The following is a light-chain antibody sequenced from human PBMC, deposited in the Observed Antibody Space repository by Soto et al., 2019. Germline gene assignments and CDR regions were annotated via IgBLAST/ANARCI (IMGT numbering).Light chain of an antibody. Sequence: QSVLTQPRSVSGSPGQSVTISCTGTSSDVGGYNFVSWYQQHPGKAPHLVIYDVSQRPSGVPDRFSASKSGNTASLTISGLQDEDEADYYCCSYAGSYTLFGGGTKLTVL. CDR3: CSYAGSYTL. CDR1: SSDVGGYNF. V-gene: IGLV2-11*01. CDR2: DVS. J-gene: IGLJ2*01.